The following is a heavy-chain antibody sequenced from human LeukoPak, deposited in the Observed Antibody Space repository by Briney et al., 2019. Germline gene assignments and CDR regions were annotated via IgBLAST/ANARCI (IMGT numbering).Heavy chain of an antibody. Sequence: ASVKVSCQASGYTFTRYGINWVRRAPGQGLEWMGWISADIGNTNYAQKFQGRVTMTTDTSTSTAYMELGSLRSDDTALYYCARALRYCSTTSCQYYFDYWGQGTLVTVSS. J-gene: IGHJ4*02. CDR1: GYTFTRYG. V-gene: IGHV1-18*01. CDR2: ISADIGNT. CDR3: ARALRYCSTTSCQYYFDY. D-gene: IGHD2-2*01.